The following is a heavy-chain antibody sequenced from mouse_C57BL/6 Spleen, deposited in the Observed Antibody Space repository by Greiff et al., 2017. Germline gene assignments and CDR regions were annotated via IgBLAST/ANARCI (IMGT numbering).Heavy chain of an antibody. CDR2: ISDGGSYT. D-gene: IGHD1-1*01. CDR1: GFTFSSYA. Sequence: EVQVVESGGGLVKPGGSLKLSCAASGFTFSSYAMSWVRQTPEKRLEWVATISDGGSYTYYPDNVKGRFTISRDNAKNNLYLQMSHLKSEDTAMYCCARGSPLRYAMDYWGQGTSVTVSS. CDR3: ARGSPLRYAMDY. J-gene: IGHJ4*01. V-gene: IGHV5-4*01.